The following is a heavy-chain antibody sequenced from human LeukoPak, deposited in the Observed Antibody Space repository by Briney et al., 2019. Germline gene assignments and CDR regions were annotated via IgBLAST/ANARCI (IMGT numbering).Heavy chain of an antibody. Sequence: GGSLRLSCAASGLTFRSYAMSWVRQAPGKGLEWVSTISGSGGSTYYTDSVKGRFTISRDSSKNTLYLQMNSLRAEDTAVYYCAKYYYGSGSSADYFDYWGQGTLVSVSS. CDR2: ISGSGGST. CDR1: GLTFRSYA. V-gene: IGHV3-23*01. D-gene: IGHD3-10*01. J-gene: IGHJ4*02. CDR3: AKYYYGSGSSADYFDY.